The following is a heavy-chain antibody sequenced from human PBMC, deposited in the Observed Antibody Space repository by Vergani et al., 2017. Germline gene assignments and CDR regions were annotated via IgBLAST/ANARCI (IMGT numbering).Heavy chain of an antibody. CDR1: GFTFTSSA. J-gene: IGHJ6*02. D-gene: IGHD6-13*01. CDR2: IVVGSGNT. CDR3: AASGSPYYYYGMDV. Sequence: QMQLVQSGPEVKKPGTSVKVSCKASGFTFTSSAMQWVRQARGQRLGWIGWIVVGSGNTNYAQKFQGRVAITRDMSTSTAYMELSTLRSEDTAVYYCAASGSPYYYYGMDVWGQGTTVTVSS. V-gene: IGHV1-58*02.